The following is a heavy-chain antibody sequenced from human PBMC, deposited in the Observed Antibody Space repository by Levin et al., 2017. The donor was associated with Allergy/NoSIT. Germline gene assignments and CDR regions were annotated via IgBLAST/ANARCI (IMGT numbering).Heavy chain of an antibody. Sequence: SETLSLTCAVHGGSFSDNYWSWIRQPPGKGLEWIGESNHGGITNYNPSLKSRVTISVNTSKNQFSLKLSSVTAADTALYYCAAYNYGSLDYWGQGTLVTVSS. CDR2: SNHGGIT. CDR3: AAYNYGSLDY. CDR1: GGSFSDNY. J-gene: IGHJ4*02. D-gene: IGHD5-18*01. V-gene: IGHV4-34*01.